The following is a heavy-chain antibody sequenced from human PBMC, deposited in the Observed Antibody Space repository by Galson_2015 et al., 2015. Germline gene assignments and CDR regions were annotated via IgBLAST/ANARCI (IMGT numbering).Heavy chain of an antibody. CDR2: IYYSGST. Sequence: SETLSLTCTVSGGSISSYYWSWIRQPPGKGLEWLGYIYYSGSTNYNPSLKSRVTISVDTSKNQFSLKLSSVTAADAAVYYCARVSGYYDSSGYYYVPYFDYWGQGTLVTVSS. D-gene: IGHD3-22*01. CDR3: ARVSGYYDSSGYYYVPYFDY. J-gene: IGHJ4*02. CDR1: GGSISSYY. V-gene: IGHV4-59*01.